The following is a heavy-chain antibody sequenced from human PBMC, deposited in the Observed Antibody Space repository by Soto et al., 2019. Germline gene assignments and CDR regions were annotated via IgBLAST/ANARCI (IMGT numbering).Heavy chain of an antibody. CDR1: GFTFSDYY. V-gene: IGHV3-11*06. Sequence: QVQLVESGGGLVKPGGSLRLSCAASGFTFSDYYMSWIRQAPGKGLEWVSYISSSSSYTNYADSVKGRFTISRDNAKNSLYLQMNSMRAEDTAVYYCARDLQNYGMDVWGQGTTVTVSS. CDR2: ISSSSSYT. CDR3: ARDLQNYGMDV. J-gene: IGHJ6*02. D-gene: IGHD4-4*01.